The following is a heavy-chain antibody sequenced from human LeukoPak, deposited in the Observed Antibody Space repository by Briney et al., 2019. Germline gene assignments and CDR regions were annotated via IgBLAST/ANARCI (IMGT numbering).Heavy chain of an antibody. CDR2: ISSSSSYI. CDR3: AREGRGYYYYGIDV. V-gene: IGHV3-21*01. Sequence: GGSLRLSCAASGFTFSSYSMNWVRQAPGKGLEWVSSISSSSSYIYYADSVKGRFTISRDNAKNSLYLQMNSLRAEDTAVYYCAREGRGYYYYGIDVWGQASSVTVSS. CDR1: GFTFSSYS. J-gene: IGHJ6*02.